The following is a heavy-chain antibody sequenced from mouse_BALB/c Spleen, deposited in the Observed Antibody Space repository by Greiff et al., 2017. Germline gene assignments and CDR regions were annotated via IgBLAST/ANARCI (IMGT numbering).Heavy chain of an antibody. D-gene: IGHD2-1*01. Sequence: VKLMESGAELARPGASVKMSCKASGYTFTSYTMHWVKQRPGQGLEWIGYINPSSGYTNYNQKFKDKATLTADKSSSTAYMQLSSLTSEDSAVYYCARERGNYWFAYWGQGTLVTVSA. CDR2: INPSSGYT. J-gene: IGHJ3*01. CDR3: ARERGNYWFAY. CDR1: GYTFTSYT. V-gene: IGHV1-4*01.